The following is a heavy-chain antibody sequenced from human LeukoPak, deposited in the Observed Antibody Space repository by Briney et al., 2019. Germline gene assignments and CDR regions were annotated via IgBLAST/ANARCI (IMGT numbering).Heavy chain of an antibody. J-gene: IGHJ3*02. CDR3: ARDQQQLNDAFDI. Sequence: SVKVSCKASGGTFSSYAISWVRQAPGQGLEWMGGIIPIFGTANYAQKFQGRVTITADESTSTAYMELSSLRSEDTAVYYCARDQQQLNDAFDIWGQGTMVTVSP. D-gene: IGHD6-13*01. CDR2: IIPIFGTA. CDR1: GGTFSSYA. V-gene: IGHV1-69*13.